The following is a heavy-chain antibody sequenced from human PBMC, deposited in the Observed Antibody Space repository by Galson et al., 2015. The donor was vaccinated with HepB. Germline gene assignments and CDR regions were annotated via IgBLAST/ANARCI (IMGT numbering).Heavy chain of an antibody. Sequence: SVKVSCKASGYTFTSYGISWVRQAPGQGLEWMGWISAYNGNTNYAQKLQGRVTMTTDTSTSTAYMELRSLRSDDTAVYYCARQPKGISTIFGVVINYYYYMDVWGKGTTVTVSS. CDR1: GYTFTSYG. D-gene: IGHD3-3*01. CDR3: ARQPKGISTIFGVVINYYYYMDV. CDR2: ISAYNGNT. J-gene: IGHJ6*03. V-gene: IGHV1-18*01.